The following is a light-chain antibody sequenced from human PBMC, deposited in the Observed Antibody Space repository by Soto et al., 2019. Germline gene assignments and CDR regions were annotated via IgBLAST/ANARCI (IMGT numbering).Light chain of an antibody. J-gene: IGKJ1*01. CDR2: GAS. CDR3: QKYDGAPRT. V-gene: IGKV1-27*01. Sequence: DIQMTQSPSALSASVGDRVTITCRTSQGISNYLAWYQQKPGKVPKLLIYGASTLQPGVPSRFSGSGSGADFTLTISSLQPEDVATYYCQKYDGAPRTFGQGTKVDI. CDR1: QGISNY.